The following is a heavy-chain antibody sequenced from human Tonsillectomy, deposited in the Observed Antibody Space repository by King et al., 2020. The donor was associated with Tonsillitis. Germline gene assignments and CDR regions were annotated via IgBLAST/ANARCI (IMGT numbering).Heavy chain of an antibody. CDR3: ARLRAYSSWYGGLLAY. CDR1: GFTFSSYW. J-gene: IGHJ4*02. V-gene: IGHV3-7*01. Sequence: QLVQSGGGLVQPGGSLRLSCAASGFTFSSYWMNWVRQAPGKGLEWVANIKQGGSEKYYVDSVKGRFTISRDNAKNSLYLQMNSLRAEDTAVYYCARLRAYSSWYGGLLAYWGQGTLVTVSS. D-gene: IGHD6-13*01. CDR2: IKQGGSEK.